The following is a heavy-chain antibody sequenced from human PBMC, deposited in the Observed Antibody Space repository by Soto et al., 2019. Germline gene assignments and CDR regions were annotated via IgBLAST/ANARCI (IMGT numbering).Heavy chain of an antibody. V-gene: IGHV3-49*04. J-gene: IGHJ4*02. Sequence: GGSLRLSCTVSGFTFGDYAMSWVRQAPGKGLEWVGFIRSKAYGGTTEYAASVKGRFTISRDDSKSIAYLQMDSLKTEDTAVYFCTRQTGTTSAYFDYWGQGTLVTVSS. CDR2: IRSKAYGGTT. D-gene: IGHD1-7*01. CDR1: GFTFGDYA. CDR3: TRQTGTTSAYFDY.